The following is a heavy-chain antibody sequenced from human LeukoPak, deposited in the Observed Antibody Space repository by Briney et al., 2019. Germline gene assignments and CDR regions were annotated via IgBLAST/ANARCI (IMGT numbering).Heavy chain of an antibody. D-gene: IGHD7-27*01. Sequence: SVKVSCKASGGTFSSYAISWVRQAPGQGLEWMGGIIPIFGTANYAQKFQGRVTITADKSTSTAYMELSSLRSEDTAVYYCANRYTGDEWYFDYWGQGTLVTVSS. V-gene: IGHV1-69*06. CDR2: IIPIFGTA. J-gene: IGHJ4*02. CDR3: ANRYTGDEWYFDY. CDR1: GGTFSSYA.